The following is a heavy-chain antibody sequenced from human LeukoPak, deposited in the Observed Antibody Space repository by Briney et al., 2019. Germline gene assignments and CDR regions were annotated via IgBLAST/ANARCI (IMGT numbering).Heavy chain of an antibody. V-gene: IGHV1-18*04. Sequence: ASVKVSCKASGYTFIDYFLHWVRQAPGQGLEWMGWISAYNGNTNYAQKLQGRVTMTTDTSTSTAYMELRSLRSDDTAVYYCARGHCNGGSCYYRGNYYYYYMDVWGKGTTVTISS. D-gene: IGHD2-15*01. CDR3: ARGHCNGGSCYYRGNYYYYYMDV. CDR2: ISAYNGNT. CDR1: GYTFIDYF. J-gene: IGHJ6*03.